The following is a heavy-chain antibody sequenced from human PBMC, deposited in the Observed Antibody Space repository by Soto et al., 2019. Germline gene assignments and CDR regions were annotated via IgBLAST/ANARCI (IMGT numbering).Heavy chain of an antibody. CDR2: IIPIFGTA. Sequence: GASLKVCCKASGGTFSSYAISWVRQAPGQGLEWMGGIIPIFGTANYAQKFQGRVTITADESTSTAYMELSSLRSEDTAVYYCADSVGYCSSTSCHADYYYYGMDVWGQGTTVNVSS. J-gene: IGHJ6*02. V-gene: IGHV1-69*13. CDR3: ADSVGYCSSTSCHADYYYYGMDV. D-gene: IGHD2-2*01. CDR1: GGTFSSYA.